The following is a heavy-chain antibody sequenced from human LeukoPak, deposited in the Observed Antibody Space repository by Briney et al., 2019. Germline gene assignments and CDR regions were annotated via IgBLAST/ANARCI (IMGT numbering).Heavy chain of an antibody. V-gene: IGHV4-39*07. CDR3: ARGTDDSSGYLDY. J-gene: IGHJ4*02. CDR1: GGSISSSSYY. D-gene: IGHD3-22*01. CDR2: IYYSGST. Sequence: SETLSLTCTVSGGSISSSSYYWGWIRQPPGKGLEWIGSIYYSGSTNYNPSLKSRVTISVDTSQNQVSLKLSSVTAADTAVYYCARGTDDSSGYLDYWGQGTLVTVSS.